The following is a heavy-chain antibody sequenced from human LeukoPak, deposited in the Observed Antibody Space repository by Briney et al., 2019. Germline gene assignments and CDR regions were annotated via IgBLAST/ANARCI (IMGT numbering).Heavy chain of an antibody. CDR2: ISYDGSNK. CDR1: GFTFSSYA. J-gene: IGHJ5*02. Sequence: GGALRLSCAASGFTFSSYAMHWVRQAPGKGLEWVAVISYDGSNKYYADSVKGRFTISRDNSKNTLYLQKNSLRAEDTAVYYCARDPLQYSSGWYWFDPWGQGTLVTVSS. V-gene: IGHV3-30-3*01. CDR3: ARDPLQYSSGWYWFDP. D-gene: IGHD6-13*01.